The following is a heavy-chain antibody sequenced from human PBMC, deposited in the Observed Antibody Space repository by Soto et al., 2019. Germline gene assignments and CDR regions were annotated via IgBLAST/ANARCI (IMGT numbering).Heavy chain of an antibody. V-gene: IGHV4-34*01. CDR3: ARGLIAPSPTTVANDY. CDR2: INHSGST. D-gene: IGHD4-17*01. J-gene: IGHJ4*02. CDR1: GGSFSGYY. Sequence: TSETLSLTCAVYGGSFSGYYWSLIRQPPGKGLEWIGEINHSGSTNYNPSLKSRVTISVDTSKNQFSLKLSSVTAADTAVYYCARGLIAPSPTTVANDYWGQGTLVTVSS.